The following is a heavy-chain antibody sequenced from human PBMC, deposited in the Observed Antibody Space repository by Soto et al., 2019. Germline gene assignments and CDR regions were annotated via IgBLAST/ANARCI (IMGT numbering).Heavy chain of an antibody. CDR1: GYTFTSYD. D-gene: IGHD4-4*01. J-gene: IGHJ6*02. V-gene: IGHV1-8*01. CDR3: ARAKSPKMTTVTAPGNYYSGIDA. Sequence: ASVKVSCKASGYTFTSYDINGVRQATGQGLEWMGWMNPNSGNTGYAQKFQGRDTMTRNTAISTAYMELSSLRSEDTAVYYCARAKSPKMTTVTAPGNYYSGIDAWGQGTTVTVSS. CDR2: MNPNSGNT.